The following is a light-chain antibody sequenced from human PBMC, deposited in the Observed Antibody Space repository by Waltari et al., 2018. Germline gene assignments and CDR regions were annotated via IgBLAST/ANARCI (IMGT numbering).Light chain of an antibody. CDR3: QQRSNWPPLT. CDR2: DAS. J-gene: IGKJ4*01. V-gene: IGKV3-11*02. Sequence: EIVLTQSPATLSLSPGERATLSCRASQSVSSYLAWYQQKPGQAPRLLIYDASNRATGIPARFSGSGSGGDFTLTISSLEPEDFAVYYCQQRSNWPPLTFGGGTKVEIK. CDR1: QSVSSY.